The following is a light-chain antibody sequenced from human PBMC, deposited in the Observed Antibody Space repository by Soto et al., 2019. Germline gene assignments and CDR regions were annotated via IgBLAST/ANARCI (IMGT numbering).Light chain of an antibody. J-gene: IGLJ2*01. CDR3: SSYTSSSTPVV. CDR2: DVS. V-gene: IGLV2-14*01. CDR1: SSDVGAYDY. Sequence: QSALTQPASVSGSPGQSITISCTGTSSDVGAYDYVSWYQQRPGKAPRFLIYDVSNRPSGVSNRFSGSKSGNTASLTISGLQTEDEADYYCSSYTSSSTPVVFGGGTKLTVL.